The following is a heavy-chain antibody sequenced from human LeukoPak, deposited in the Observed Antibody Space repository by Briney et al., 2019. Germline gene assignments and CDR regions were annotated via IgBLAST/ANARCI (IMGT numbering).Heavy chain of an antibody. CDR1: GGSFSGYY. CDR2: INHSGST. D-gene: IGHD2-15*01. J-gene: IGHJ5*02. V-gene: IGHV4-34*01. CDR3: ARVRGRPCSGGSCYSDWFDP. Sequence: PSETLSLTCAVYGGSFSGYYWSWIRQPPGKGLEWIGEINHSGSTNYNPSLKSRVTISVDTSKNQFSLKLSSVTAADTAVYYCARVRGRPCSGGSCYSDWFDPWGQGTLVTVSS.